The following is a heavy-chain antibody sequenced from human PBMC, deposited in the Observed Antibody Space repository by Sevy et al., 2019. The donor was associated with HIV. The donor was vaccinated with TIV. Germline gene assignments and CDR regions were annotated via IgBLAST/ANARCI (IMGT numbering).Heavy chain of an antibody. CDR3: AIGPDYGDYVGWIDP. J-gene: IGHJ5*02. D-gene: IGHD4-17*01. V-gene: IGHV3-23*01. CDR2: ISGSGDST. Sequence: GGSLRLSCVASGFTFSSSAMSWVRQAPGKGLEWVSTISGSGDSTYFADSVKGRFTISRDNSKNTLYLQMDSLRAEGTAVYYCAIGPDYGDYVGWIDPWGQGTLVTVSS. CDR1: GFTFSSSA.